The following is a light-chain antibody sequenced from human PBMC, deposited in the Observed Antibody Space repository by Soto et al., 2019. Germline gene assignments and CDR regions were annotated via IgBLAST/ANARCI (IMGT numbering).Light chain of an antibody. Sequence: QPVLTQPASVSGSPGQSITVSCTGTSSDVGDYDYVSWYQQHPGKAPKLMIYGVSNRPSGVSNRFSGTKSGNTASLTISGLQAEDEADYYCSSYTSGTTLVFGGGTKLTVL. CDR2: GVS. CDR3: SSYTSGTTLV. CDR1: SSDVGDYDY. V-gene: IGLV2-14*01. J-gene: IGLJ2*01.